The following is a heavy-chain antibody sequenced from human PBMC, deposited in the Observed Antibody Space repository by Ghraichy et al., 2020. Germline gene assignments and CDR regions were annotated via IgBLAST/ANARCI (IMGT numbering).Heavy chain of an antibody. Sequence: SVKVSCKASGGTFSSYAISWVRQAPGQGLEWMGGIIPIFGTANYAQKFQGRVTITADESTSTAYMELSSLRSEDTAVYYCARDNYDSSGYYQYFDYWGQGTLVTVSS. CDR1: GGTFSSYA. V-gene: IGHV1-69*13. CDR3: ARDNYDSSGYYQYFDY. CDR2: IIPIFGTA. J-gene: IGHJ4*02. D-gene: IGHD3-22*01.